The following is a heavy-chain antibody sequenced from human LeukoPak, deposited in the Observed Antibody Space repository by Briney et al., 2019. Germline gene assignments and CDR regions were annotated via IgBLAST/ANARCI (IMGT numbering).Heavy chain of an antibody. CDR3: ARDGVAVAGPEYFQH. Sequence: PGGSLRLSCAASGFTFSSYSMNWVRQAPGKGLEWVSSISSSSSYIYYADSVKGRFTISRDNAKNSLYLQMNSLRAEDTAVYYCARDGVAVAGPEYFQHWGQGTLVTVYS. D-gene: IGHD6-19*01. CDR2: ISSSSSYI. J-gene: IGHJ1*01. CDR1: GFTFSSYS. V-gene: IGHV3-21*01.